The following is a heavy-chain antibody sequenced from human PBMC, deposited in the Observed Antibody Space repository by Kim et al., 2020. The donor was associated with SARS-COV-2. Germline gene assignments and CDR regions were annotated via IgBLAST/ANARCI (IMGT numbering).Heavy chain of an antibody. D-gene: IGHD1-26*01. V-gene: IGHV1-69*04. J-gene: IGHJ4*02. Sequence: NYAQKAQGRVTITADKTTRTAYMELSSLRSEDTAVYYCARDVIVGATPDYWGQGTLVTVSS. CDR3: ARDVIVGATPDY.